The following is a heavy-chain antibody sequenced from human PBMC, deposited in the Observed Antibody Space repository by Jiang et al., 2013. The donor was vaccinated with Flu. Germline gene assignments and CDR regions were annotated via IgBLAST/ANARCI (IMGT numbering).Heavy chain of an antibody. J-gene: IGHJ4*02. D-gene: IGHD3-10*01. V-gene: IGHV3-23*01. Sequence: ISRDNSKNTLYLQMNSLRAEDTAVYYCAKDEESRAVFAGYYFDYWGQGTLVTVSS. CDR3: AKDEESRAVFAGYYFDY.